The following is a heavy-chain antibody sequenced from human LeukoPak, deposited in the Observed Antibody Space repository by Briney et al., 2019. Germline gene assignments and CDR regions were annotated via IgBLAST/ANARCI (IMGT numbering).Heavy chain of an antibody. V-gene: IGHV3-23*01. Sequence: GGSLRLSCAASGFTFSSYAMIWVRQAPGKGLEWVSSISGSGTNTYYADAVEGRFTISRDTPKSTLFLQMSSLRPEDTAVYYCAKGVSGYPGGSFDPWGQGTLVTVSS. CDR3: AKGVSGYPGGSFDP. J-gene: IGHJ5*02. CDR1: GFTFSSYA. D-gene: IGHD3-3*01. CDR2: ISGSGTNT.